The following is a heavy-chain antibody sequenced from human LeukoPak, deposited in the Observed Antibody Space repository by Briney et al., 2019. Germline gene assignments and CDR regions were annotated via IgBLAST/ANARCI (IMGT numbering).Heavy chain of an antibody. CDR2: IKQDGSEK. V-gene: IGHV3-7*01. D-gene: IGHD1-26*01. Sequence: ETLPLTCAVYGGSFSGYYWSWVRQAPGKGLEWVANIKQDGSEKYYVDSVKGRFTISRDNAKNSLYLQMNSLRAEDTAVYYCARDSGSFTWGYWGQGTLVTVSS. CDR1: GGSFSGYY. CDR3: ARDSGSFTWGY. J-gene: IGHJ4*02.